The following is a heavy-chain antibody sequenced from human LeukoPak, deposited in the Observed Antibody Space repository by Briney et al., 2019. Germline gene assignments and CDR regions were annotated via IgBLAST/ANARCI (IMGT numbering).Heavy chain of an antibody. D-gene: IGHD1-26*01. CDR1: GFTVSSSY. CDR2: IYSGGST. J-gene: IGHJ4*02. CDR3: ASGGIYYGAAFDF. Sequence: GGSLRLSCAASGFTVSSSYMSWVRQAPGKGLEWVSIIYSGGSTFYADSVKGRFTISRDNSKNTLYLQMNSLRAEDTAVYYCASGGIYYGAAFDFWGQGTLVTVSS. V-gene: IGHV3-53*01.